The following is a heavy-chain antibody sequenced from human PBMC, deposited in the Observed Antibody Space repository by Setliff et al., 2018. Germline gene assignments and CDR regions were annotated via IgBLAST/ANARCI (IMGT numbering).Heavy chain of an antibody. J-gene: IGHJ6*03. V-gene: IGHV1-2*06. CDR1: GYTFTGYY. D-gene: IGHD3-16*02. Sequence: SVKVSCKASGYTFTGYYMHWVRQAPGQGLEWMGRINPNSGGTNYAQKFQGRVTMTRDTSISTAYMELSRLRSDDTAVYYCARVKAPALYYYMDVWGKGTTGTAP. CDR3: ARVKAPALYYYMDV. CDR2: INPNSGGT.